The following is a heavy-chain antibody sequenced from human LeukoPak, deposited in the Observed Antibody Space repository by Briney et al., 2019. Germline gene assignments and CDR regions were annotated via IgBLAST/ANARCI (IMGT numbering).Heavy chain of an antibody. CDR1: GFTFSSYA. CDR3: AKDAHSGSYFDY. D-gene: IGHD1-26*01. V-gene: IGHV3-30*04. J-gene: IGHJ4*01. CDR2: ISYDGSNK. Sequence: GGSLRLSCAASGFTFSSYAMHWVRQAPGKGLEWVAVISYDGSNKYYADSVKGRLTISRDNSKNTLYLQMNSLRVEDTAVYYCAKDAHSGSYFDYWGQGILVTVSS.